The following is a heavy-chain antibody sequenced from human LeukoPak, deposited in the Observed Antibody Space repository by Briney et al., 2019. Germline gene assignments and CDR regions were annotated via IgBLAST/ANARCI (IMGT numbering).Heavy chain of an antibody. J-gene: IGHJ5*02. CDR2: IYSGGST. V-gene: IGHV3-66*01. CDR3: VPGNWFDP. Sequence: ETLSLTCTVSGGSISSGDYYWSWVRQAPGKGLEWVSVIYSGGSTYYADSVKGRFTISRDNSKNTVYLQMNSLRAEDTATYYCVPGNWFDPWGQGTLVTVSS. CDR1: GGSISSGDYY.